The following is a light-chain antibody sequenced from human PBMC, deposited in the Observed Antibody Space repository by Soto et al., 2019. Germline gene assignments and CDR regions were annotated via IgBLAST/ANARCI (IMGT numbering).Light chain of an antibody. V-gene: IGKV3-15*01. CDR1: QSVSSN. J-gene: IGKJ1*01. Sequence: EIVMTQSPATLSVSTGERVTLSCRASQSVSSNLAWYQQKPGQAPRLLIYGASTRATGIPVRFSGSGSGTEFTLTISSLQSEDFAVYYCQQYNNWPPRTFGQGTKVEIK. CDR3: QQYNNWPPRT. CDR2: GAS.